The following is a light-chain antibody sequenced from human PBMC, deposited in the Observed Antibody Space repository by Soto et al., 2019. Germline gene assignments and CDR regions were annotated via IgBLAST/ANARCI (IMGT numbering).Light chain of an antibody. Sequence: EIVVTQSPATLSVSPGERATLSCRASQSVRSSLAWYQQKPGQAPRLLIYGASTRATGIPARFSGSGSGTEFTLTISSLQSEDFAVYYCQHYNNWPPITFGQGTRLEI. CDR2: GAS. V-gene: IGKV3-15*01. CDR1: QSVRSS. J-gene: IGKJ5*01. CDR3: QHYNNWPPIT.